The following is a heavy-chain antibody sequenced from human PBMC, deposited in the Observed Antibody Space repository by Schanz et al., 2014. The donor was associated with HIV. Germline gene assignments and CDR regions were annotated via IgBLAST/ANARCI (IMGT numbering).Heavy chain of an antibody. D-gene: IGHD6-13*01. J-gene: IGHJ6*02. CDR1: GFTFSSYA. CDR3: ARETSGFSTSWPPRYHYYGMDV. CDR2: ISYDGSNK. V-gene: IGHV3-30*03. Sequence: VQMLESGGGLVQPGGSLRLSCAASGFTFSSYAMSWVRQAPGKGLEWVAVISYDGSNKYYADSVKGRLTISRDDSKNTVYLQMNSLRAEDTAVYYCARETSGFSTSWPPRYHYYGMDVWGQGTTVTVSS.